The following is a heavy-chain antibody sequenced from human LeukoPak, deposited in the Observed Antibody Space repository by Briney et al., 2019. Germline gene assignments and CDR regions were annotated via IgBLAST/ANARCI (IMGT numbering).Heavy chain of an antibody. CDR3: AKDNSGWAFDY. Sequence: PGGSLRLSCVASGFTFSSYNIHWVRQAPGKGLEWVSFKRFDRDNEDYADSVKGRFTVSRDNSQKMAFLQMNSLRPEDTAVYYCAKDNSGWAFDYWGQGTLVAVSS. CDR2: KRFDRDNE. V-gene: IGHV3-30*02. CDR1: GFTFSSYN. D-gene: IGHD5-12*01. J-gene: IGHJ4*02.